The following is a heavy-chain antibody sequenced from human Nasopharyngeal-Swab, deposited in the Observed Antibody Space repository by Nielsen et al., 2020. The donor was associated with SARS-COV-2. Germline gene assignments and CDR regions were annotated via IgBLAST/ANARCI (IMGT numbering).Heavy chain of an antibody. D-gene: IGHD2-21*02. CDR1: GFTFSSYD. J-gene: IGHJ4*02. CDR2: ISYDGSNK. CDR3: ARGHNTYCGGDCYPLAPDY. Sequence: GESLKISCAASGFTFSSYDMHWVRQAPGKGLEWVAVISYDGSNKYYADSVKGRFTISRDNSKNTLYLQMNSLRAEDTAVYYCARGHNTYCGGDCYPLAPDYWGQGTLVTVSS. V-gene: IGHV3-30*03.